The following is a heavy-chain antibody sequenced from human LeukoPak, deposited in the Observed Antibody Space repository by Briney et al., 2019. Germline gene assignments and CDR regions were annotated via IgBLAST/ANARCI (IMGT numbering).Heavy chain of an antibody. D-gene: IGHD3-22*01. CDR2: IYYSGST. V-gene: IGHV4-59*12. CDR1: GGSISSYY. Sequence: SETLSLTCTVSGGSISSYYWSWIRQPLGKGLEWIGYIYYSGSTNYNPSLKSRVTMSVDKSKNQFSLKLTSMTAADTAVYYCARGDYYDSRGSLLFDYWGQGTLVTVSS. J-gene: IGHJ4*02. CDR3: ARGDYYDSRGSLLFDY.